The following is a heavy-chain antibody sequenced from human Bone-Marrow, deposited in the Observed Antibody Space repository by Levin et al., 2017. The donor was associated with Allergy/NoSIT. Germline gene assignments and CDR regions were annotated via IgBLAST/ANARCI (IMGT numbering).Heavy chain of an antibody. CDR2: INPNSGGT. CDR3: ARDRYFDWLLDWFDP. Sequence: GESLKISCKASGYTFTGYYMHWVRQAPGQGLEWMGWINPNSGGTNYAQKFQGRVTMTRDTSISTAYMELSRLRSDDTAVYYCARDRYFDWLLDWFDPWGQGTLVTVSS. D-gene: IGHD3-9*01. V-gene: IGHV1-2*02. CDR1: GYTFTGYY. J-gene: IGHJ5*02.